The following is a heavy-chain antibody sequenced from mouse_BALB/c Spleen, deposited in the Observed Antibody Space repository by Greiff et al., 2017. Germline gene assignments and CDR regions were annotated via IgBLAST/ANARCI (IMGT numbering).Heavy chain of an antibody. D-gene: IGHD1-1*01. J-gene: IGHJ2*01. V-gene: IGHV1-14*01. CDR2: INPYNDGT. CDR3: ARPTTKAWGVYLED. CDR1: GYTFTSYV. Sequence: VQLQQSGPELVKPGASVKMSCKASGYTFTSYVMHWVKQKPGQGLEWIGYINPYNDGTKYNDKFKGKSTLTSDKSSSTAYMELSSLTSEDSAVYNSARPTTKAWGVYLEDWGQGTTLTVAA.